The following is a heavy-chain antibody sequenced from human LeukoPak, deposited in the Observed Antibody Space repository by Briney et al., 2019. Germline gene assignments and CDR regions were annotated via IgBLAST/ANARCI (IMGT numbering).Heavy chain of an antibody. CDR3: ARSSRDHYYNYGMDV. V-gene: IGHV2-70*11. CDR1: GFSLSTSGMC. CDR2: IDWDDDR. Sequence: SGPALVKPTQTLTLTCTFYGFSLSTSGMCVSWIRQPPGKALEWLARIDWDDDRYYNASLKTRLTISKDTSKNQVVLTMTNMDPVDTATYYCARSSRDHYYNYGMDVWGQGTTVTVSS. D-gene: IGHD5-24*01. J-gene: IGHJ6*02.